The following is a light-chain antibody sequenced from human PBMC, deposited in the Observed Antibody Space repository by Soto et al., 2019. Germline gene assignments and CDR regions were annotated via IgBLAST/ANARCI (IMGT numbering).Light chain of an antibody. CDR1: SSNIGAGYD. J-gene: IGLJ1*01. CDR3: QSYDSSLSAFYV. V-gene: IGLV1-40*01. Sequence: QSVLTQPPSVSGAPGQRVTISCTGSSSNIGAGYDVHWYQQLPGTAPKLLIYGNSNRPSGVPDRFSGSKSGTSASLAITGRQAEDEADYYCQSYDSSLSAFYVFGTGTQLTVL. CDR2: GNS.